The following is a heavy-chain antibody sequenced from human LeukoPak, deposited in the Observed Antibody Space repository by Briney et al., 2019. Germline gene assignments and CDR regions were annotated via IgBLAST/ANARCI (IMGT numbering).Heavy chain of an antibody. V-gene: IGHV3-21*01. CDR3: AILRSYYYGMDV. Sequence: GGSLRLSCAASGFTFSSYSMNWVRQAPGKGLEWVSSISSSSSYIYYADSVKGRFTISRDNAKNSLYLQMNSLRAEDTAVYYCAILRSYYYGMDVWGQGTAVTVSS. CDR2: ISSSSSYI. CDR1: GFTFSSYS. J-gene: IGHJ6*02. D-gene: IGHD4-17*01.